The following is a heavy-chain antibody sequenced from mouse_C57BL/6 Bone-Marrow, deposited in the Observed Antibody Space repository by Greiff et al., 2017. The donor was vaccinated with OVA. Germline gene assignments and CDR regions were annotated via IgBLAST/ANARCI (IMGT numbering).Heavy chain of an antibody. CDR3: TTITTVVDY. CDR1: GFNIKDDY. D-gene: IGHD1-1*01. Sequence: VLLQQSGAELVRPGASVKLSCTASGFNIKDDYMHWVKQRPEQGLEWIGWIDPENGDTEYASKFQGKATITADTSSNTAYLQLSSLTSEDTAVYYCTTITTVVDYWGQGTTLTVSS. V-gene: IGHV14-4*01. CDR2: IDPENGDT. J-gene: IGHJ2*01.